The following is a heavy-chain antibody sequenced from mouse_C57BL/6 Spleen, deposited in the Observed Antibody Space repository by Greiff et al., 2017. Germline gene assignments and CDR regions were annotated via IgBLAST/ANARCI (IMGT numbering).Heavy chain of an antibody. CDR2: IYPGDGDT. D-gene: IGHD2-4*01. J-gene: IGHJ2*01. CDR1: GYAFSSYW. CDR3: ARAMITTCFDY. V-gene: IGHV1-80*01. Sequence: QVQLQQSGAELVKPGASVKISCKASGYAFSSYWMNWVKQRPGKGLEWIGQIYPGDGDTKYNGKFKGKATLTADKSSSTAYMQLSSLTSEDSAVCFCARAMITTCFDYWGQGTTLTVSS.